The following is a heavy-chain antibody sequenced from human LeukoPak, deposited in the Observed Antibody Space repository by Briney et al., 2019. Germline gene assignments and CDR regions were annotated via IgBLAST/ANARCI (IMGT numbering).Heavy chain of an antibody. CDR2: ISYDGSNK. V-gene: IGHV3-30*03. CDR3: YRTSCPFPCDAFDI. Sequence: PGRSLRLSSSASGFTISSYGMHWVRQAPAKRLEWVAVISYDGSNKYYADSVKGRFTISRDNSKNTLYLQMNSLRAEDTAVYYCYRTSCPFPCDAFDIWGQGTMVTVSS. J-gene: IGHJ3*02. CDR1: GFTISSYG. D-gene: IGHD2-2*01.